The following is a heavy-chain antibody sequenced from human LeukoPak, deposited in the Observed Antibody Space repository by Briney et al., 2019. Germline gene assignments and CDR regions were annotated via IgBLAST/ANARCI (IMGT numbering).Heavy chain of an antibody. J-gene: IGHJ3*02. D-gene: IGHD7-27*01. Sequence: ASVKVSCKASGGTFSSYAISWVRQAPGQGLEWMGGIIPIFGTANYAQKLQGRVTMTTDTSTSTAYMELRSLRSDDTAVYYCARDLPSKTGDLPLGRDAFDIWGQGTMVTVSS. CDR2: IIPIFGTA. CDR1: GGTFSSYA. CDR3: ARDLPSKTGDLPLGRDAFDI. V-gene: IGHV1-69*05.